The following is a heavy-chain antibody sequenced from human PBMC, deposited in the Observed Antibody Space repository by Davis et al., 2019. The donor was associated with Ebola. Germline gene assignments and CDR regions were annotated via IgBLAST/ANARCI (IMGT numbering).Heavy chain of an antibody. V-gene: IGHV3-23*01. J-gene: IGHJ4*02. CDR3: AKDGRGFSNQYVDTAMAGTLYFDY. D-gene: IGHD5-18*01. CDR1: GFTFSSYA. CDR2: ISGSGGST. Sequence: GGSLRLSCAASGFTFSSYAMSWVRQAPGKGLEWVSTISGSGGSTWYADSAKGRFTISRDNSKNTLYLQMNSLRAADTAVYYCAKDGRGFSNQYVDTAMAGTLYFDYWGQGTLVTVSS.